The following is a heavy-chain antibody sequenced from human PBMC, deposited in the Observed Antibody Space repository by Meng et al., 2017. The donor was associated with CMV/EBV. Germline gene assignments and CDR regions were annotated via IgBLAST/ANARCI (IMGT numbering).Heavy chain of an antibody. Sequence: GGSLRLSCAASGFTFSSYWMHWVRQAPGKGLVWVSRINSDGSSTSYADSVKGRFTISRDNANNTLYLQMNSLRAEDTAVYYCAREDYGYYGMDVWGQGTTVTVSS. V-gene: IGHV3-74*01. CDR3: AREDYGYYGMDV. CDR1: GFTFSSYW. J-gene: IGHJ6*02. CDR2: INSDGSST.